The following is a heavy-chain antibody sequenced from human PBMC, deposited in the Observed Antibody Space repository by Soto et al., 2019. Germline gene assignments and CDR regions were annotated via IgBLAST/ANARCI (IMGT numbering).Heavy chain of an antibody. CDR2: LIPILGIA. J-gene: IGHJ4*02. Sequence: QVQLVQSGAEVKTPGSSVKVSCKDSGGTFSSSTISWVRQAPGQGLEWMGRLIPILGIANYAQKFQSRVTNTAGKSTSTAYMGLSSLRSEDTAVYYCAREAYSSVDAYLSQDYGGQGTLVTVAA. V-gene: IGHV1-69*08. CDR1: GGTFSSST. CDR3: AREAYSSVDAYLSQDY. D-gene: IGHD6-25*01.